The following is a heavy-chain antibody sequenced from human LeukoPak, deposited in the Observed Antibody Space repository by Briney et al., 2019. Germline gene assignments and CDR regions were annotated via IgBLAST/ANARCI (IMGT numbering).Heavy chain of an antibody. CDR1: GGSISSYY. J-gene: IGHJ4*02. V-gene: IGHV4-59*08. Sequence: SETLSLTCTVSGGSISSYYWIWIRQPPGKGLGWIGYIYYSGSTNYNPSLKSRVTISVDTSKNQFSLKLSSVTAADTAVYYCARRGSLGYSYGLYYFDYWGQGTLVSVSS. D-gene: IGHD5-18*01. CDR2: IYYSGST. CDR3: ARRGSLGYSYGLYYFDY.